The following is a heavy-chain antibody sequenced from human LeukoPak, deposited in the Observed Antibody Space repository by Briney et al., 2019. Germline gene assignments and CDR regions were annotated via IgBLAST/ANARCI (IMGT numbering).Heavy chain of an antibody. V-gene: IGHV3-23*01. Sequence: PGGSLRLSCAASGFTFSSSAMTWVRQAPGKGLEWVSGISGSGGDTSHADSVKGWFTISRDNSKNTLYLQMSSLRAEDTAVYYCVKESGFMVAPNSAFDIWGQGTMVTVSS. D-gene: IGHD4/OR15-4a*01. J-gene: IGHJ3*02. CDR3: VKESGFMVAPNSAFDI. CDR2: ISGSGGDT. CDR1: GFTFSSSA.